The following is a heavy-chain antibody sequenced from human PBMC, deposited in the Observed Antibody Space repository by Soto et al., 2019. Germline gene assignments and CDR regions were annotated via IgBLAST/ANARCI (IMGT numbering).Heavy chain of an antibody. Sequence: ASVKVSCKASGGTFSSYAISWVRQAPGQGLEWMGGIIPIFDTANYAQKFQGRVTITADESTSTAYMELSSLRSEDTAVYYCARGGFNWNRHYYYYGMDVWGQGTTVTVSS. V-gene: IGHV1-69*13. CDR2: IIPIFDTA. D-gene: IGHD1-1*01. CDR3: ARGGFNWNRHYYYYGMDV. J-gene: IGHJ6*02. CDR1: GGTFSSYA.